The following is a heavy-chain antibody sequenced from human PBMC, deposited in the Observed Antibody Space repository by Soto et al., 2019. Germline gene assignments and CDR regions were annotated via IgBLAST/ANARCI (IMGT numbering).Heavy chain of an antibody. D-gene: IGHD2-2*01. CDR2: IWYGGSNK. J-gene: IGHJ4*02. Sequence: GGSLRLSCAASGFTFSSYGMHWVRQAPGKGLEWVAAIWYGGSNKYYADSVKGRFTISRDNSKNTLYLQMNSLRAEDTAVYYCAVTSQNIPGYFDYWGQGTLVTVSS. V-gene: IGHV3-33*01. CDR3: AVTSQNIPGYFDY. CDR1: GFTFSSYG.